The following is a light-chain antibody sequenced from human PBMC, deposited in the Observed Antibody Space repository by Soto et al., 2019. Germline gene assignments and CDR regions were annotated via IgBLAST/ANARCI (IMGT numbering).Light chain of an antibody. CDR1: QGISSA. Sequence: AIQLTQSPSSLSASVGDRVTITCRASQGISSALAWYQQKPGKAPKLLIYDASSLESGVPSRFSGSGSRTDFTLTISSLQPEDFATYYCQQFNSYVTFGPGTKVDIK. V-gene: IGKV1-13*02. CDR2: DAS. J-gene: IGKJ3*01. CDR3: QQFNSYVT.